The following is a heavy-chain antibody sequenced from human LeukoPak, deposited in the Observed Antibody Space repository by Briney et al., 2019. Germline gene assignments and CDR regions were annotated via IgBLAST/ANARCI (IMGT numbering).Heavy chain of an antibody. CDR3: AREIHIDY. Sequence: GSLRLSCAASGFTVSSYSMNWVRQAPGKGLEWVSSISSGSSYIYYADSVKGRFTISRDNAKNSLYLQMSSLRAEGTAVYYCAREIHIDYWGQGTLVTVSS. CDR1: GFTVSSYS. V-gene: IGHV3-21*01. CDR2: ISSGSSYI. J-gene: IGHJ4*02.